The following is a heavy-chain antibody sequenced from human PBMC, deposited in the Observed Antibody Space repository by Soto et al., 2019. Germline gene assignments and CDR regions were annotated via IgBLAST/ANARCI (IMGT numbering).Heavy chain of an antibody. CDR2: IKSKTDGGTT. J-gene: IGHJ4*02. CDR3: TTGLPVYDFFDY. D-gene: IGHD3-3*01. Sequence: PGGSLRLSCAASGFTFSNAWMSWVRQAPGKGLEWVGRIKSKTDGGTTDYAAPVKGRFTISRDDSKNTLYLQMNSLKTEDTAVYYCTTGLPVYDFFDYWGQGTLVTVSS. V-gene: IGHV3-15*01. CDR1: GFTFSNAW.